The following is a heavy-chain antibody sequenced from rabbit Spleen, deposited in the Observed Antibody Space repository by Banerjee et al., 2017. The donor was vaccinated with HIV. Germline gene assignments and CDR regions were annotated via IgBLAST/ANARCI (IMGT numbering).Heavy chain of an antibody. J-gene: IGHJ4*01. Sequence: QEQLEESGGDLVKPEGSLTLTCKASGFDLSSYYYMCWVRQAPGKGLELIACIYTGDGNTYYASWAKGRFTISVTSSTTVTLQMTSLTAADTATYFCARADTSGSTWYSFNLWGPGTLVTVS. CDR3: ARADTSGSTWYSFNL. D-gene: IGHD1-1*01. V-gene: IGHV1S45*01. CDR2: IYTGDGNT. CDR1: GFDLSSYYY.